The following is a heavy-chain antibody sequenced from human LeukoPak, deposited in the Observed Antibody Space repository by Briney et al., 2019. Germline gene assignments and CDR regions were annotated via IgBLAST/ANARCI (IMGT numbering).Heavy chain of an antibody. CDR2: ISAYNGNT. D-gene: IGHD3-3*01. Sequence: ASVKVSCKASGYTFTSYGISWVRQAPGQGLEWMGWISAYNGNTNYAQKLQGRVTMTTATSTSTAYMELRSLRSDDTAVYYCARPRGAFWSNHGMDVWGQGTTVTVSS. CDR3: ARPRGAFWSNHGMDV. CDR1: GYTFTSYG. J-gene: IGHJ6*02. V-gene: IGHV1-18*01.